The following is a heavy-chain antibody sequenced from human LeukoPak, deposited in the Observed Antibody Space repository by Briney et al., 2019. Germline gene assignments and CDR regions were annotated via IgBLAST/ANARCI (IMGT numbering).Heavy chain of an antibody. D-gene: IGHD3-22*01. J-gene: IGHJ6*03. CDR1: GFIFSDYY. CDR3: ARDYDSTGDERDYYYYMDV. V-gene: IGHV3-11*04. CDR2: ISSSGRTT. Sequence: PGGSLRLSCAASGFIFSDYYMSWFRQAPGKGLEWVSCISSSGRTTYYSDSVKGRFTISRDNAKNSLYLQMNSLRAQDTAVYYCARDYDSTGDERDYYYYMDVWGKGTTVTVSS.